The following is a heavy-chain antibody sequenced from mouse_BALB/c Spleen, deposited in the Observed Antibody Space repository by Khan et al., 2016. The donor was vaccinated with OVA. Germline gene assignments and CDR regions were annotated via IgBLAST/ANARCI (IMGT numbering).Heavy chain of an antibody. CDR3: AREGAYYSSDCWFSY. Sequence: VQLQQSGAELARPGASVKMSCKASGYTFTTYTMHWVKQRPGQGLEWIGYINPSNGYTNYNQKFKDKSTLTADKSSSTAYMQLSSLTSDYSAGYYCAREGAYYSSDCWFSYWGQGTLVTVSA. J-gene: IGHJ3*01. D-gene: IGHD2-12*01. V-gene: IGHV1-4*01. CDR1: GYTFTTYT. CDR2: INPSNGYT.